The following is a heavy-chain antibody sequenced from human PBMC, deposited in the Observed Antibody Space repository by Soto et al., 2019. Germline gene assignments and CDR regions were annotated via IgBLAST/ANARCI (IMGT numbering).Heavy chain of an antibody. CDR2: IYYSGST. CDR1: GGSITSSSYY. J-gene: IGHJ4*02. CDR3: ARRQSSSWYGL. D-gene: IGHD6-13*01. V-gene: IGHV4-39*01. Sequence: PSETLSLTRPVSGGSITSSSYYWGRVRQPPGKGLEWIGSIYYSGSTYYNPSLKSRVTISVDTSKNQFSLKLSSVTAADTAVYYCARRQSSSWYGLWGQGTLVTVSS.